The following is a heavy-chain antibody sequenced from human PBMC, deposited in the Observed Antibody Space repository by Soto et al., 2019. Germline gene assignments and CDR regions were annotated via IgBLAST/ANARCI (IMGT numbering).Heavy chain of an antibody. Sequence: PGESLKISCQGSGYSFTSYWIGWVRQMPGKGLEWMGIIYPGDSDTRYSPSFQGQVTISADKSISTAYLQWSSLKASDTAMYYCARGYYDFWSGYYEYYYYYYGMDVWGQGTTVTVSS. V-gene: IGHV5-51*01. CDR3: ARGYYDFWSGYYEYYYYYYGMDV. CDR2: IYPGDSDT. D-gene: IGHD3-3*01. CDR1: GYSFTSYW. J-gene: IGHJ6*02.